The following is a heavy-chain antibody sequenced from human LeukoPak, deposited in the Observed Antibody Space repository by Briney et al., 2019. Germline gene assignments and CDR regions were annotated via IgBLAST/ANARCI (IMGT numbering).Heavy chain of an antibody. J-gene: IGHJ4*02. CDR1: GFAFSTYW. Sequence: SGGSLRLSCAASGFAFSTYWMSWVRQAPGKGLEWAANIKEDGSEKYYGDSVKGRFTISRDNAKNSLYLEMNSLRVEDTAVYYCARVSSGYQWGQGTLVTVSS. CDR3: ARVSSGYQ. D-gene: IGHD3-22*01. CDR2: IKEDGSEK. V-gene: IGHV3-7*01.